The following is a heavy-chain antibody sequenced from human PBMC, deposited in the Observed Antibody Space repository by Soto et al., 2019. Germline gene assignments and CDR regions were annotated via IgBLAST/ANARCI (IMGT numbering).Heavy chain of an antibody. V-gene: IGHV3-49*03. J-gene: IGHJ4*02. CDR1: GFTFGDYA. Sequence: GGSLRLSCTASGFTFGDYAMSWFRQAPGKGLEWVGFIRSKAYGGTTEYAASVKGRLTISRDDSKSIAYLQMNSLKTEDTAVYYCTRGSQDYYDSSGLNFDYWGQGTLVTVSS. D-gene: IGHD3-22*01. CDR2: IRSKAYGGTT. CDR3: TRGSQDYYDSSGLNFDY.